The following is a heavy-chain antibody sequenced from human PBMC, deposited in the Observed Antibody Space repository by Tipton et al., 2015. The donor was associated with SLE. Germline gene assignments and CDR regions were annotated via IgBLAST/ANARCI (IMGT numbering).Heavy chain of an antibody. J-gene: IGHJ4*02. Sequence: QVQLVQSGAEVKKPGASVKVSCKASGYNFIDYDINWVRRAAGQGLEWMGFMNPYSHKTAYAQKFQGRVTLTWSTSTGTVYMELTCRSSEDTAVYYCAGGGDLDYWGQGTLVTVSS. CDR3: AGGGDLDY. V-gene: IGHV1-8*01. CDR2: MNPYSHKT. CDR1: GYNFIDYD. D-gene: IGHD4-17*01.